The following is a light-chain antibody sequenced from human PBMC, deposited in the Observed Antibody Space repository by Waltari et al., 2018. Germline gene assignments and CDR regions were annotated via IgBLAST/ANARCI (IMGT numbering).Light chain of an antibody. V-gene: IGLV2-23*01. CDR3: CSYAGSSTWV. Sequence: QSALTQPASVSRSPGQSIPISCPGTSSDGGSYNLVSWYQQHPGKAPKLMIYEGSKRPSGVSNRFSGPKSGNTASLTISGLQAEDEADYYCCSYAGSSTWVFGGGTKLTVL. CDR2: EGS. CDR1: SSDGGSYNL. J-gene: IGLJ3*02.